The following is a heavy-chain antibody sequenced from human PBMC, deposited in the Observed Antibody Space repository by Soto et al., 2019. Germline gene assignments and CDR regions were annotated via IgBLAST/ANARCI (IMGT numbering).Heavy chain of an antibody. D-gene: IGHD2-15*01. V-gene: IGHV1-2*04. CDR2: INPNSGGT. CDR1: GYTFTGYY. Sequence: QVQLVQSGAEVKKPGASVNVSCKASGYTFTGYYMHWVRQAPGQGLEWMGWINPNSGGTNYAQKFQGWVTMTRDTSISTAYMELSRLRSDDTAVYYCARGGGRYCSGGSCYIDYWGQGTLVTVSS. CDR3: ARGGGRYCSGGSCYIDY. J-gene: IGHJ4*02.